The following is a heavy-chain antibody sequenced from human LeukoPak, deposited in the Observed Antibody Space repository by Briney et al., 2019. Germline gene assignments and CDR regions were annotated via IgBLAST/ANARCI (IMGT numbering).Heavy chain of an antibody. CDR3: AKQGCSSTSCYLSDFDY. V-gene: IGHV3-30*02. CDR2: IRYDGSNK. Sequence: PGGSLRLPCAASGFTFSSYGMHWVRQAPGKGLEWVAFIRYDGSNKYYADSVKGRFTISRDNSKNTLYLQMNSLRAEDTAVYYCAKQGCSSTSCYLSDFDYWGQGTLVTVSS. CDR1: GFTFSSYG. J-gene: IGHJ4*02. D-gene: IGHD2-2*01.